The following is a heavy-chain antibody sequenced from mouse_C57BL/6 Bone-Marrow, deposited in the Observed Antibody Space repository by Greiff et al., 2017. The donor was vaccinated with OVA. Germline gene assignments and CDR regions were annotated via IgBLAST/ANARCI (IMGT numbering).Heavy chain of an antibody. CDR1: GYAFSSSW. J-gene: IGHJ3*01. CDR2: LYPGDGDT. V-gene: IGHV1-82*01. D-gene: IGHD4-1*01. CDR3: AREGPWAWLAY. Sequence: QVQLQQSGPELVKPGASVKISCKASGYAFSSSWMNWVKQRPGKGLEWIGRLYPGDGDTNYTGKFKGKATLTADKSSSAAYMQLSSLTSENSAVYFCAREGPWAWLAYWGQGTLVTVSA.